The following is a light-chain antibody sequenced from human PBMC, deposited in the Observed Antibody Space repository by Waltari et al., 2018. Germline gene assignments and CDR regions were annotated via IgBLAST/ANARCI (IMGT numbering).Light chain of an antibody. CDR1: SSDVGVYTY. J-gene: IGLJ2*01. CDR2: EVS. CDR3: SSYTTSSTRVV. Sequence: QSALTQPASVSGSPGQSITISCTGPSSDVGVYTYFSWYQQHPGKAPKLLIYEVSYRPSGVSYRFSGSKSGNTASLTISGLQAEDEADYYCSSYTTSSTRVVFGGGTTVTVL. V-gene: IGLV2-14*01.